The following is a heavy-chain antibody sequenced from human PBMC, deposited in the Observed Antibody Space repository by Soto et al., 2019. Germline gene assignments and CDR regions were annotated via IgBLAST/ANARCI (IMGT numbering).Heavy chain of an antibody. V-gene: IGHV3-30*18. CDR1: GFTLSGFA. Sequence: GGSLRLSCDASGFTLSGFAMHWARQAPGQGLEWVAVISNDGTNQYYSESVKGRFTISRDNSKNTLYLQMNNLRAEDTAVYYCAKAYYYDSSGYYDNYYAMDVWGQGTTVTVSS. D-gene: IGHD3-22*01. J-gene: IGHJ6*02. CDR2: ISNDGTNQ. CDR3: AKAYYYDSSGYYDNYYAMDV.